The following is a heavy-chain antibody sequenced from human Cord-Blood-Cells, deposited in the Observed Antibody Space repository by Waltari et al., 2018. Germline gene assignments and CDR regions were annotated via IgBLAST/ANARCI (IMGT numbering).Heavy chain of an antibody. CDR3: ASRDRIAAAGTHY. Sequence: QVQLQQWGAGLLKPSETLSLTCADYGGSFRGYYWGWIRQPPGKGLEWIGEINPSGSTNYNPSLKSRVTISVDTSKNQFSLKLSSVTAAETAVYYCASRDRIAAAGTHYWGQGTLVTVSS. J-gene: IGHJ4*02. D-gene: IGHD6-13*01. CDR1: GGSFRGYY. V-gene: IGHV4-34*01. CDR2: INPSGST.